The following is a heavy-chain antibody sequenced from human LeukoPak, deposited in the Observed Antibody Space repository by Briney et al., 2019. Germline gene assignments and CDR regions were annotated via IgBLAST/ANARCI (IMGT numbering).Heavy chain of an antibody. CDR2: INPNSGGT. CDR3: ARGYGDYLEYYYFDY. Sequence: ASVKVSCKASGYTFTGYYMHWVRQAPRQGLEWMGWINPNSGGTNYAQKFQGRVTMTRDTSISTAYMELSRLRSDDTAVYYCARGYGDYLEYYYFDYWGQGTLVTVSS. CDR1: GYTFTGYY. D-gene: IGHD4-17*01. J-gene: IGHJ4*02. V-gene: IGHV1-2*02.